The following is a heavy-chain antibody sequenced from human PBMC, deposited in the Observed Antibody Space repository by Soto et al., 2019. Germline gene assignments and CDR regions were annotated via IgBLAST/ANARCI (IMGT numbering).Heavy chain of an antibody. CDR3: ARELSYGSGSYSGVFDH. V-gene: IGHV4-4*07. J-gene: IGHJ4*02. CDR1: NGSVNNYY. Sequence: QVQLQESGPGLVKPSETLSLTCTVSNGSVNNYYWSWIRLPAGKGLEWIGRIYFRGNTNYNPSLKNRVTMSVDTSKNQVSLNLRSVTAADTAVYSCARELSYGSGSYSGVFDHWGQGTRVTVSS. D-gene: IGHD3-10*01. CDR2: IYFRGNT.